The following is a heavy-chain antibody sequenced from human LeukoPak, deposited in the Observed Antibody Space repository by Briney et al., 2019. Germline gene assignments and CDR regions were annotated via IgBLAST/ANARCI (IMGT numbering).Heavy chain of an antibody. CDR2: INPSGGST. J-gene: IGHJ4*02. D-gene: IGHD3-3*01. CDR1: GYTLTELS. Sequence: GASVKVSCKVSGYTLTELSMHWVRQAPGQGLEWMGIINPSGGSTSYAQKFQGRVTMTRDTSTSTVYMELSSLRSEDTAVYYCARDYWGGYYYLDYWGQGTLVTVSS. CDR3: ARDYWGGYYYLDY. V-gene: IGHV1-46*01.